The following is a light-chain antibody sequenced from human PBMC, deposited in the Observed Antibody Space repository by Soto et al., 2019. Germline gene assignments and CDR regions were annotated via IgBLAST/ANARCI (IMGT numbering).Light chain of an antibody. CDR3: LQYNGYYRT. V-gene: IGKV3-20*01. Sequence: EIVLTQSPGTLSLSPGERATLSCRASQSVSSSYLAWYQQKPGQAPRLLIYGASSRATGIPDRFSGSGSGTDFTLTISSLQSDDFATYYCLQYNGYYRTFGQGTKVDIK. J-gene: IGKJ1*01. CDR2: GAS. CDR1: QSVSSSY.